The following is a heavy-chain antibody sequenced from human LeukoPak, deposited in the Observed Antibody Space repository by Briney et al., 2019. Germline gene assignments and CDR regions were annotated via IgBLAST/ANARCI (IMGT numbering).Heavy chain of an antibody. CDR2: MNPNSGNT. J-gene: IGHJ6*03. CDR1: GYTFTSYD. V-gene: IGHV1-8*03. CDR3: ARATWNYYSYYYYYMDV. D-gene: IGHD1-7*01. Sequence: ASVKVSCKASGYTFTSYDINWVRQATGQGLEWMGWMNPNSGNTGYAQKFQGRVTITRNTSISTAYMELSSLRSEDTAVYYCARATWNYYSYYYYYMDVWGKGTTVTVSS.